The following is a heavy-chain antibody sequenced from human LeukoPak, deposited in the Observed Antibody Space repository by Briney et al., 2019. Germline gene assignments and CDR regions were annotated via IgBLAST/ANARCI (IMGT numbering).Heavy chain of an antibody. D-gene: IGHD3-10*01. CDR2: ISAYNGNT. Sequence: ASVKVSCKASGYTFTSYGISWVRQAPGQGLEWMGWISAYNGNTNYAQKLQGRVTMTTDTSTSTAYMELSSLRSEDMAVYYCARGHRYYSSSGSYLRRDSWFDPWGQGTLVTVSS. CDR1: GYTFTSYG. V-gene: IGHV1-18*03. J-gene: IGHJ5*02. CDR3: ARGHRYYSSSGSYLRRDSWFDP.